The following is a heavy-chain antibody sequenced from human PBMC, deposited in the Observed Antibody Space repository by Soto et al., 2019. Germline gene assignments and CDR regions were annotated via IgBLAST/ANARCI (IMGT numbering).Heavy chain of an antibody. V-gene: IGHV4-31*03. CDR2: IYYSGST. CDR3: ARVQDIVLMVYTPGAWFDP. CDR1: GGSISSGGYY. D-gene: IGHD2-8*01. Sequence: SETLSLTCTVSGGSISSGGYYWSWIRQHPGKGLEWIGYIYYSGSTYYNPSLKSRVTISVDTSKNQFSLKLSSVTAADTAVYYCARVQDIVLMVYTPGAWFDPWGQGTLVTVSS. J-gene: IGHJ5*02.